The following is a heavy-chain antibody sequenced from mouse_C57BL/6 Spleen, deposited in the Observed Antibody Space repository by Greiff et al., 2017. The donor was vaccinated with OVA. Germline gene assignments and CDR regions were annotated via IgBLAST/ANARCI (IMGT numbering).Heavy chain of an antibody. D-gene: IGHD2-5*01. Sequence: QVQLQQPGAELVRPGTSVKLSCKASGYTFTSYWMHWVKQRPGQGLEWIGVIDPSDSYTNYNQKFKGKATLTVDTSSSTAYMQLSSLTSEDSAVYYCARKSNNLYYAMDYWGQGTSVTVSS. J-gene: IGHJ4*01. V-gene: IGHV1-59*01. CDR3: ARKSNNLYYAMDY. CDR1: GYTFTSYW. CDR2: IDPSDSYT.